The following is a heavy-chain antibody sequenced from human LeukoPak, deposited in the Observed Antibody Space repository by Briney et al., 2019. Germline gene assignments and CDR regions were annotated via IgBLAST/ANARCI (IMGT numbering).Heavy chain of an antibody. CDR2: IYSTGST. D-gene: IGHD6-13*01. Sequence: PSETLSLTCTVSGGSISSYYWSWIRQPAGKGLEWIGRIYSTGSTNYNPSLKSRVTMSVDTSKNQFSLRLRSVTAADTAVHYCARQIASAGTAGFDFWGQGALVTVSS. CDR1: GGSISSYY. CDR3: ARQIASAGTAGFDF. V-gene: IGHV4-4*07. J-gene: IGHJ4*02.